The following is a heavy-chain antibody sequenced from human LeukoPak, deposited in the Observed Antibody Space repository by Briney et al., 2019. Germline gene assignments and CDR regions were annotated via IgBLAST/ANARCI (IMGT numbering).Heavy chain of an antibody. CDR2: IYGGGST. CDR1: GFTVSSNY. Sequence: GGSLRLSCAASGFTVSSNYMSWVRQAPGKGLEWVSVIYGGGSTYYADSVKGRFTISRDNSKNTLYLQMNSLRAEDTAVYYCARVTDYYDSSGYYYFDYWGQGTLVTVSS. CDR3: ARVTDYYDSSGYYYFDY. V-gene: IGHV3-53*01. D-gene: IGHD3-22*01. J-gene: IGHJ4*02.